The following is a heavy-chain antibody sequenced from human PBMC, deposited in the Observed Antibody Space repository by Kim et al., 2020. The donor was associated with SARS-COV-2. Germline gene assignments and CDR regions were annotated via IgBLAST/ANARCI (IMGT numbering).Heavy chain of an antibody. D-gene: IGHD3-9*01. CDR1: GFTFDDYA. V-gene: IGHV3-9*01. CDR2: ISWNSGSI. J-gene: IGHJ6*02. Sequence: GGSLRLSCAASGFTFDDYAMHWVRQAPGKGLEWVSGISWNSGSIGYADSVKGRFTISRDNAKNSLYLQMNSLRAEDTALYHCAKDWTGDVDIVNYDILTGYYLYYYYGMDVWGQGTTVTVSS. CDR3: AKDWTGDVDIVNYDILTGYYLYYYYGMDV.